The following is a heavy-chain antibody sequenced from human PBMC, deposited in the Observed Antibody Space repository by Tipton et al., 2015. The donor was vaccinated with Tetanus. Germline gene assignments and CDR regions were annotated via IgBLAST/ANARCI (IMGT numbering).Heavy chain of an antibody. CDR2: IFPQFGTS. CDR3: VRPDRYCSGGSCYLALDS. D-gene: IGHD2-15*01. CDR1: GGMFNSYA. J-gene: IGHJ5*01. Sequence: QLVQSGPEVKKPGSSVRVSCKTSGGMFNSYAISWVRQAPGQRPEWMGGIFPQFGTSNYAPRFQDRVTMTADTSTGPVYMDLSSLRSDDTAVYYCVRPDRYCSGGSCYLALDSWGQGTLITVSS. V-gene: IGHV1-69*06.